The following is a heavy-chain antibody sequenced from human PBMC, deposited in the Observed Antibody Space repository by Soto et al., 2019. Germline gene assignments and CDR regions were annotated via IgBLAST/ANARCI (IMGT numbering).Heavy chain of an antibody. CDR3: ARDQCFDSRSSQAP. CDR2: INVGNGNT. D-gene: IGHD6-6*01. Sequence: WASVKVSCKASGYTFTSYAMHWVRQAPGQRLEWMGWINVGNGNTKYSQKIQGRVTITRDTSASTAYMELSSLRSEDTAVYYCARDQCFDSRSSQAPWGQGTLVTVSS. CDR1: GYTFTSYA. V-gene: IGHV1-3*01. J-gene: IGHJ5*02.